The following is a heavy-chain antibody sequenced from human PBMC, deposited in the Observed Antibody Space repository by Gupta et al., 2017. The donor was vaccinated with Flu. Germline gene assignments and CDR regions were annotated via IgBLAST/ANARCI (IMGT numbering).Heavy chain of an antibody. V-gene: IGHV1-2*02. Sequence: QVQLVQSGAEVKKPGASVKVSCKASGYTFTGYYMHWVRQAPGQGLEWMGWINPNSGGTNYAQKFQGRVTMTRDTSISTAYMELSRLRSDDTAVYYCARATDSSGYYPLGAFDIWGQGTMVTVSS. J-gene: IGHJ3*02. CDR3: ARATDSSGYYPLGAFDI. CDR2: INPNSGGT. CDR1: GYTFTGYY. D-gene: IGHD3-22*01.